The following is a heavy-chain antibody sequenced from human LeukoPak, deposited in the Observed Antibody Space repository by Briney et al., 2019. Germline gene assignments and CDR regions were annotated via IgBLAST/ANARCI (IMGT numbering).Heavy chain of an antibody. D-gene: IGHD2-2*01. V-gene: IGHV4-59*01. J-gene: IGHJ4*02. CDR2: AYNSENT. CDR3: VGDRQLHY. Sequence: PSETLSLTCTVSGGSISIYYWSWVRQPPGKGMEWIGYAYNSENTNYNPSLKSGATISAETSKNQCSLKLNSVTAAGTAVYNCVGDRQLHYWGQGILVTVSS. CDR1: GGSISIYY.